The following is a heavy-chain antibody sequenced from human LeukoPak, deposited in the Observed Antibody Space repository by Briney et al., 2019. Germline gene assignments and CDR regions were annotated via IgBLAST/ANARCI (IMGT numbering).Heavy chain of an antibody. CDR2: ISSSSSYI. J-gene: IGHJ3*01. CDR3: AKNHEHGRYAGFDF. CDR1: GFTVSSNY. V-gene: IGHV3-21*04. D-gene: IGHD2-2*01. Sequence: GGSLRLSCAASGFTVSSNYMSWVRQAPGKGLEWVSSISSSSSYIYYADSVKGRFTISRDNAKNSLYLEMNSLRAEDTAVYYCAKNHEHGRYAGFDFWAEGALVAVSS.